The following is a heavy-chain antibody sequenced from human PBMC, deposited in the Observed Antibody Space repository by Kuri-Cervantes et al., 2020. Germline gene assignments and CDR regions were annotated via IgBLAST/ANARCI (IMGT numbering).Heavy chain of an antibody. CDR2: IRYDGSNK. CDR1: GFTFSSYG. CDR3: AKAPFVVVTATTPHFDY. Sequence: GGSLRLSCAASGFTFSSYGMHWVRQAPGKGLEWVAFIRYDGSNKYYADSVKGRFTISRDNSKNTLYLQMNSLRAEDTAVYYCAKAPFVVVTATTPHFDYWGQGTLVTVSS. V-gene: IGHV3-30*02. D-gene: IGHD2-21*02. J-gene: IGHJ4*02.